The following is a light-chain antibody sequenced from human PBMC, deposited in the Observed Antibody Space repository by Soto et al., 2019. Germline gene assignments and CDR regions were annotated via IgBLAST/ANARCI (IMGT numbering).Light chain of an antibody. CDR1: QTVSSSY. Sequence: EIVLTQSPGTLSLSPGERATLSCRASQTVSSSYLAWYQQKPGQAPRLLIYGASTRAAGIPDRFSGSGSGTDFTLTISRPEPEDFAVYYCQQYGRSPPVKFGQGTKVEIK. CDR3: QQYGRSPPVK. V-gene: IGKV3-20*01. J-gene: IGKJ1*01. CDR2: GAS.